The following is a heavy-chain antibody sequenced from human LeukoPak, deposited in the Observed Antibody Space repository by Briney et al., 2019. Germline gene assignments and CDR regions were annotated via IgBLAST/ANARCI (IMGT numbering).Heavy chain of an antibody. D-gene: IGHD3-3*01. CDR2: MYYSGNT. Sequence: SETLSLTCNVSGGSISSYYWSWIRQPPGKGLEWIGYMYYSGNTNYNPSLKSRVTTSVDSSKNQFSLKLSSVTAADTAVYYCARQRFLESFDYWGQGTLVTVSS. CDR1: GGSISSYY. J-gene: IGHJ4*02. V-gene: IGHV4-59*08. CDR3: ARQRFLESFDY.